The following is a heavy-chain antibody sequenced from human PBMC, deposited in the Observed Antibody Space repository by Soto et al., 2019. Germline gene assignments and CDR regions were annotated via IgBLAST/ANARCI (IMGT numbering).Heavy chain of an antibody. V-gene: IGHV3-23*01. CDR2: MSGSGGTA. J-gene: IGHJ4*02. Sequence: EVQLLESGGGFVQPGGSLRLSCAASGFTFSSYAMSWVRQAPGKGLEWVSGMSGSGGTAYYRDSGKGRFTISRDNSKQTLYLQMNSLRAEDTALYYCAKGPIFGVENIYDYWGQGTLVTVSS. CDR3: AKGPIFGVENIYDY. CDR1: GFTFSSYA. D-gene: IGHD3-3*01.